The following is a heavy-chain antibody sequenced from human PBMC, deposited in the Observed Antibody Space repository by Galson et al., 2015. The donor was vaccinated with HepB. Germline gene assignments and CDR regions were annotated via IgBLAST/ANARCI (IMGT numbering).Heavy chain of an antibody. D-gene: IGHD2-15*01. Sequence: SGAEVKQPGESLKISCKASGGTFSSYAISWVRQAPGQGLEWMGGIIPILGIANYAQKFQGRVTITADESTSTAYMELSSLRSEDTAVYYCAAALGPGGSCCSHVDYWGQGTL. V-gene: IGHV1-69*10. CDR2: IIPILGIA. J-gene: IGHJ4*02. CDR1: GGTFSSYA. CDR3: AAALGPGGSCCSHVDY.